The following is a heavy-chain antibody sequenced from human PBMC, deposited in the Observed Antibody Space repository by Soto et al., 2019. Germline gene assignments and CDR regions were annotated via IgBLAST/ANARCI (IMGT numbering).Heavy chain of an antibody. J-gene: IGHJ4*02. V-gene: IGHV3-30*18. CDR1: GFTFSSYG. CDR2: ISYDGSNK. Sequence: QVQLVESGGGVVQPGRSLRLSCAASGFTFSSYGMHWVRQAPGKGLEWVAVISYDGSNKYYADSVKGRFTISRDNSKNTLYLQMNSLRAEDTAVYFCAKGSYYWGQGTLVTDSS. CDR3: AKGSYY. D-gene: IGHD6-19*01.